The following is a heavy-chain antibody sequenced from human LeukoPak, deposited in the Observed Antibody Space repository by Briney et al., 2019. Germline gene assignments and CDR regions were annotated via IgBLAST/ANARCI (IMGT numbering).Heavy chain of an antibody. CDR1: GFTFSSYA. CDR2: ISGSGGST. Sequence: GGSLRLSCAASGFTFSSYAMSWVRQAPGKGLEWVSAISGSGGSTYYADSVKGRFTISRDNSKNSLYLQMNTLRAEDTAVYYCARDRYGDYATFDFWGQGTLVAVSS. D-gene: IGHD4-17*01. V-gene: IGHV3-23*01. CDR3: ARDRYGDYATFDF. J-gene: IGHJ4*02.